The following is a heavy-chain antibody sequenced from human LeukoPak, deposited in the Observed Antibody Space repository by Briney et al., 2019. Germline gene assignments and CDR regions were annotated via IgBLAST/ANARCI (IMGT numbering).Heavy chain of an antibody. Sequence: GASVKVSCKASGYTFTGYYMHWVRQAPGQGLEWMGWINPNSGGTNYAQKFQGRVTMTRDTSISTAYMELSRLRSDDTAVYYCARGMYDSSGYYYNWFDPWGQGTLATVSS. J-gene: IGHJ5*02. CDR1: GYTFTGYY. D-gene: IGHD3-22*01. CDR2: INPNSGGT. V-gene: IGHV1-2*02. CDR3: ARGMYDSSGYYYNWFDP.